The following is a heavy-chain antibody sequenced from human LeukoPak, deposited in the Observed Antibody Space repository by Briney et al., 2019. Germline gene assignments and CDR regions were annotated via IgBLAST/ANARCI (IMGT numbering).Heavy chain of an antibody. V-gene: IGHV3-30*02. J-gene: IGHJ4*02. CDR1: GFTFSSYG. CDR2: IRYDGSNK. D-gene: IGHD4-17*01. Sequence: GGSLRLSCAASGFTFSSYGMHWVRQAPGKGLEWVAFIRYDGSNKYYADSVKGRFTISRDNSKNTLYLQVNSLRAEDTAVYYCAKDGGAYETYLLDYWGQGTLVTVSS. CDR3: AKDGGAYETYLLDY.